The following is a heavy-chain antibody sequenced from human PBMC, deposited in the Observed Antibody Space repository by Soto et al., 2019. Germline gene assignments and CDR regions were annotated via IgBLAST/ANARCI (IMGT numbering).Heavy chain of an antibody. V-gene: IGHV4-39*01. CDR3: ARHDSKLKGWYPRPAECFQH. Sequence: SETLSLTSTVSGGYISSSSYYWGWIRQPPGKGLEWIGSIYYSGSTYYNPSLKSRVTISVDTSKNQFSLKLSSVTAADTAVYYCARHDSKLKGWYPRPAECFQHWGQGTLVTVSS. CDR1: GGYISSSSYY. CDR2: IYYSGST. J-gene: IGHJ1*01. D-gene: IGHD6-19*01.